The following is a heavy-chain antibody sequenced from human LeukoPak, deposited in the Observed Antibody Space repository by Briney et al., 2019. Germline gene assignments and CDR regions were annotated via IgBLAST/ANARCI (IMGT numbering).Heavy chain of an antibody. J-gene: IGHJ6*02. D-gene: IGHD3-16*01. CDR2: ISSSSSTI. Sequence: RSGGSLRLSCAASGFTFSSYSMNWVRQAPGKGLEWVSYISSSSSTIYYADSVKGRFTISRDNAKNSLYLQMNSLRDEDTAVYYCARDNHYDYVWGSYHLLLYGMDVWGQGTTVTVSS. CDR3: ARDNHYDYVWGSYHLLLYGMDV. CDR1: GFTFSSYS. V-gene: IGHV3-48*02.